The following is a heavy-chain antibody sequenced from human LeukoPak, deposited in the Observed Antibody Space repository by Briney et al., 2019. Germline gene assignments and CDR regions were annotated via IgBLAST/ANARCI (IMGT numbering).Heavy chain of an antibody. CDR1: GGSISSYY. V-gene: IGHV4-59*01. CDR2: IYYSGST. D-gene: IGHD3-16*01. Sequence: SETLSLTCTVSGGSISSYYWSWIRQPPGKGLEWIGYIYYSGSTNYNPSLKSRVAISVDTSKKQFSLKLSSVTAADTAVYYCAREWGLNGIDNWGQGTLVTVSS. J-gene: IGHJ4*02. CDR3: AREWGLNGIDN.